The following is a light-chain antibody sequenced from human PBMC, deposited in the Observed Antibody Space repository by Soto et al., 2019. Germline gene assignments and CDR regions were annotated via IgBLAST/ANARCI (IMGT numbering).Light chain of an antibody. J-gene: IGLJ3*02. CDR3: STWDVSLNGWV. Sequence: QSVLTQPPSVSATPGQRVTISCSGSGSNIASRPVYWYQHLPGTAPKLLMYSSDLRPSGVPDRFSGSKCGTTASLAISGVQSEDEADYYCSTWDVSLNGWVFGGGTKLTVL. V-gene: IGLV1-44*01. CDR2: SSD. CDR1: GSNIASRP.